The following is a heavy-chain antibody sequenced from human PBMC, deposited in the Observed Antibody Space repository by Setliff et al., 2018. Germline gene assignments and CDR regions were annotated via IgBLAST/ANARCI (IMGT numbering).Heavy chain of an antibody. V-gene: IGHV3-66*01. Sequence: QSGGSLRLSCAASGFTVSSNYMSWVRQAPGKGPEYVSIIYTDGTTYYTDSVKGRFTISRDNSKNTLYLQLNSLRAEDTAVYYCVRGLPFDYWGQGTLVTVSS. J-gene: IGHJ4*02. CDR2: IYTDGTT. CDR1: GFTVSSNY. CDR3: VRGLPFDY.